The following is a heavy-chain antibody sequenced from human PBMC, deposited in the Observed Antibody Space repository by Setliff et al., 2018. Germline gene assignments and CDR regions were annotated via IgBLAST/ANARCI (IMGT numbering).Heavy chain of an antibody. Sequence: PGGSLRLSCAASGFTFDDYAMHWVRQAPGKGLEWVSGISWNSGSIGYADSVKGRFTISRDNAKNTLYLQMNSLRAEDTAVYYCARGPWKHSAYYYYYYMDVWGKGTTVTVSS. CDR1: GFTFDDYA. D-gene: IGHD1-1*01. V-gene: IGHV3-9*01. CDR3: ARGPWKHSAYYYYYYMDV. J-gene: IGHJ6*03. CDR2: ISWNSGSI.